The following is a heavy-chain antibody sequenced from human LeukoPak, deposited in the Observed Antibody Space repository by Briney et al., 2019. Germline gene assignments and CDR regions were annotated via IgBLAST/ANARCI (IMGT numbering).Heavy chain of an antibody. Sequence: SVNVSCKASGGSFSSYAISWVRQAPGQGREWMGGIIPIFGIANYAQKFQGRVTITADKSTSTAYMELSSLRSEDTAVYYCARGQYYYDSSGYYFTLDYWGQGTLVTVSS. CDR2: IIPIFGIA. CDR1: GGSFSSYA. J-gene: IGHJ4*02. D-gene: IGHD3-22*01. CDR3: ARGQYYYDSSGYYFTLDY. V-gene: IGHV1-69*10.